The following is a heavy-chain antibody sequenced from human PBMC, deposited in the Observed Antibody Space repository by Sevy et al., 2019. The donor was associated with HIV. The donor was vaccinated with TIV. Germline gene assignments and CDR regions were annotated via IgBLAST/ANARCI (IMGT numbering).Heavy chain of an antibody. V-gene: IGHV3-48*03. CDR3: ARDLPPSATSVAHFGY. Sequence: GGSLRLSCAASGFIFSSYEMSWVRQAPGKGLEWVSHISQSGGTTYYSDSVKGRFTISRDHAKNSLYLQMNSLRAEDTAIYYCARDLPPSATSVAHFGYWGQGTLVTVSS. D-gene: IGHD5-12*01. CDR2: ISQSGGTT. CDR1: GFIFSSYE. J-gene: IGHJ4*02.